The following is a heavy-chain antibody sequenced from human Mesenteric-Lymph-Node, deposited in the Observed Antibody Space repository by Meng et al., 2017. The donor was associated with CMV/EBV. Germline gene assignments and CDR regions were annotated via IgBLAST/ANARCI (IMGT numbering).Heavy chain of an antibody. J-gene: IGHJ4*02. CDR2: IYYSGST. Sequence: SETLSLTCTVSGGSISSSSYYWGWIRQPPGKGLKWIGSIYYSGSTYYNPSLKSRVTISVDTSKNQFSLKLSSVTAADTAVYYCARGWELLLGTVDYWGQGTLVTVSS. CDR3: ARGWELLLGTVDY. CDR1: GGSISSSSYY. D-gene: IGHD1-26*01. V-gene: IGHV4-39*01.